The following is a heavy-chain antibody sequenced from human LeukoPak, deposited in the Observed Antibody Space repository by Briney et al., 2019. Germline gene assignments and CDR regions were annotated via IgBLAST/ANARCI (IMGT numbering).Heavy chain of an antibody. CDR1: GYTFSGYY. J-gene: IGHJ6*02. D-gene: IGHD1-26*01. CDR3: ARTLPNYSYGMDV. Sequence: GASVTVSCKASGYTFSGYYMHWVRQAPGQGREWMGWINPNSGDTNYAQNFQGRLSLTSDTSINTPYMELTRLRSDDTSVYYCARTLPNYSYGMDVWGQGTTVTVSS. V-gene: IGHV1-2*02. CDR2: INPNSGDT.